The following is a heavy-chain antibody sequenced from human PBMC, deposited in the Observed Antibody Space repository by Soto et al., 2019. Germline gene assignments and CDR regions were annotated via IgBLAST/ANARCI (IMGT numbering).Heavy chain of an antibody. CDR1: GGSISQYY. V-gene: IGHV4-4*07. CDR3: ARGPGGFGDFSPDY. D-gene: IGHD3-10*01. Sequence: PSETLSLTCGVSGGSISQYYWSWIRQPAGKGLEWIGRIYSGGSTNYNPSLESRVTMSVDTSKNKFSLKLSSVTAADTAVYYCARGPGGFGDFSPDYWGQGTLVTVSS. CDR2: IYSGGST. J-gene: IGHJ4*02.